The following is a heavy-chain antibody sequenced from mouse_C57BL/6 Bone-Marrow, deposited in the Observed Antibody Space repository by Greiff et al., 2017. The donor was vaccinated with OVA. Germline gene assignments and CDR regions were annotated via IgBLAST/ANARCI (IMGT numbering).Heavy chain of an antibody. Sequence: QVQLQQSGAELVRPGTSVKMSCKASGYTFTNYWIGWAKQRPGHGLEWIGDIYPGGGYTNYNEKFKGKATLTADKSSSTAYMQFSSLTSEDSAIYYCARDYYGSSYLPFAYWGQGTLVTVSA. J-gene: IGHJ3*01. V-gene: IGHV1-63*01. CDR1: GYTFTNYW. CDR3: ARDYYGSSYLPFAY. D-gene: IGHD1-1*01. CDR2: IYPGGGYT.